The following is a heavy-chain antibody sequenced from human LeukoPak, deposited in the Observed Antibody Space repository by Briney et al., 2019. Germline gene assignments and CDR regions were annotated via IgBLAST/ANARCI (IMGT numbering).Heavy chain of an antibody. J-gene: IGHJ3*02. CDR1: GGSISTYY. CDR2: IHFSGRT. D-gene: IGHD6-19*01. Sequence: SETLSLTCTVSGGSISTYYWSWIRQPPGKGLEWIAYIHFSGRTNYNPSLNSRVTISADTSEKQFSLKVRSVTAADTAVYYCARHSSGCDAFDIWGQGTMVTVSS. V-gene: IGHV4-59*08. CDR3: ARHSSGCDAFDI.